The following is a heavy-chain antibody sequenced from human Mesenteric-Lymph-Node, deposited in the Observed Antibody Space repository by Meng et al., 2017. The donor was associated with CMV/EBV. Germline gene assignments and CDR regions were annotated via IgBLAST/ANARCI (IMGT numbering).Heavy chain of an antibody. CDR2: GSSDGGIT. J-gene: IGHJ1*01. CDR1: GFPFSSNA. CDR3: AKDQRIWQQPFRGYFLH. V-gene: IGHV3-23*01. Sequence: GEAPMIPRAASGFPFSSNALNWVRQAPGKGLEWVSVGSSDGGITSYADSVKCRFPISRDNSKNTLYLQMNSLRAEDTAIYYCAKDQRIWQQPFRGYFLHWGQGTLVTVSS. D-gene: IGHD1/OR15-1a*01.